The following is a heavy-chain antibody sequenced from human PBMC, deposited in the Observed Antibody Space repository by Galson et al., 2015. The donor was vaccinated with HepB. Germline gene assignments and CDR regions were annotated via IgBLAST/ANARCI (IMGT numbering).Heavy chain of an antibody. J-gene: IGHJ4*02. V-gene: IGHV5-51*01. CDR2: IYPGDSDT. Sequence: QSGAEVKKPGESLKISCKGSGYSFTSYWIGWVRQMPGKGLEWMGIIYPGDSDTRYSPSFQGQVTISADKSISTAYLQRSSLKASDTAMYYCARHRRYDFWSGYSFDYWGQGTLVTVSS. CDR1: GYSFTSYW. D-gene: IGHD3-3*01. CDR3: ARHRRYDFWSGYSFDY.